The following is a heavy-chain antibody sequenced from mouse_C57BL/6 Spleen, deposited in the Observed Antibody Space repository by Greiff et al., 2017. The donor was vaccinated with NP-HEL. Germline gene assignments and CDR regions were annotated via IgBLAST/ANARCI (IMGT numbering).Heavy chain of an antibody. V-gene: IGHV1-50*01. Sequence: VQLQQSGAELVKPGASVKLSCKASGYTFTSYWMQWVKQRPGQGLEWIGEIDPSDSYTNYNQKFKGKATLTVDTSSSTAYMQLSSLTSEDSAVYYCARSYGTEYFDVWGTGTTVTVSS. CDR2: IDPSDSYT. CDR1: GYTFTSYW. D-gene: IGHD1-1*01. J-gene: IGHJ1*03. CDR3: ARSYGTEYFDV.